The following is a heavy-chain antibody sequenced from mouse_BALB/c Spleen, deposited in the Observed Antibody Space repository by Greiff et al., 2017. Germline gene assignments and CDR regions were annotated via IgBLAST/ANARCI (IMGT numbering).Heavy chain of an antibody. CDR2: INSNGGST. CDR3: ARRDGNIRGFAY. Sequence: EVKLVESGGGLVKLGGSLKLSCAASGFTFSSYYMSWVRQTPEKRLELVAAINSNGGSTYYPDTVKGRFTISRDNAKNTLYLQMSSLKSEDTALYYCARRDGNIRGFAYWGQGTLVTVSA. J-gene: IGHJ3*01. D-gene: IGHD2-1*01. CDR1: GFTFSSYY. V-gene: IGHV5-6-2*01.